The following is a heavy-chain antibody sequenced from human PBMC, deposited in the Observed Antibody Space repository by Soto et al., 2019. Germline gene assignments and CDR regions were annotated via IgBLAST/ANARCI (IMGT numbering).Heavy chain of an antibody. CDR2: ISSSSSYI. D-gene: IGHD2-2*01. V-gene: IGHV3-21*01. J-gene: IGHJ6*02. Sequence: EVQLVESGGGLVKPGGSLRLSCAASGFTFSSYSMNWVRQAPGKGLEWVSSISSSSSYIYYADSEKGRFTISRDNAKNSLYLQMNSLRAEDTAVYYCARDQYCSSTSCHYGMDVWGQGTTVTVSS. CDR1: GFTFSSYS. CDR3: ARDQYCSSTSCHYGMDV.